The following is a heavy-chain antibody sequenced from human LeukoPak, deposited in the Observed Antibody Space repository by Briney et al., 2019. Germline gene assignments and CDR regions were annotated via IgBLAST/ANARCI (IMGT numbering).Heavy chain of an antibody. CDR1: GGSISSSSYY. V-gene: IGHV4-39*01. D-gene: IGHD6-13*01. CDR2: IYYSGST. Sequence: PSETLSLTCTVSGGSISSSSYYWGWIRQPPGKGLEWIGSIYYSGSTYYNPSLKSRVTISVDTSKNQFSLKLSSVTAADTAVYYCASRYSSSWYLKYFQHWGQGTLVTVSS. J-gene: IGHJ1*01. CDR3: ASRYSSSWYLKYFQH.